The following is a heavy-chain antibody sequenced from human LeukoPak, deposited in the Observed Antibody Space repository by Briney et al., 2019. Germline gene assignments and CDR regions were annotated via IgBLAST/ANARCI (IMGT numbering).Heavy chain of an antibody. D-gene: IGHD5-18*01. CDR1: GFTFSSYG. Sequence: GGSLRLSXAASGFTFSSYGMNWVRQAPGKGLGWVSSISSRRSHIYYADSLKGPFTISRDSTKNSLSLQMSSLRAEDTAVYYCAKAGGNSYGYGYYYMDVWGKGTTVTVSS. CDR3: AKAGGNSYGYGYYYMDV. J-gene: IGHJ6*03. CDR2: ISSRRSHI. V-gene: IGHV3-21*01.